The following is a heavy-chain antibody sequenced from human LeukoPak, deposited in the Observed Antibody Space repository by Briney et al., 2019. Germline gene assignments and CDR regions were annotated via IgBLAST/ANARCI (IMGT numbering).Heavy chain of an antibody. CDR2: IKQDGSEK. CDR3: ATSGDLGNDY. Sequence: GGSLRLSCAASGFIFTRYWMSWVRQAPGQGPEWVANIKQDGSEKYYVDSVKGRFTISRDNAKNSLYLEMNSLSAEDTAVYHCATSGDLGNDYGGQGTLVTVSS. D-gene: IGHD2-21*01. CDR1: GFIFTRYW. V-gene: IGHV3-7*01. J-gene: IGHJ4*02.